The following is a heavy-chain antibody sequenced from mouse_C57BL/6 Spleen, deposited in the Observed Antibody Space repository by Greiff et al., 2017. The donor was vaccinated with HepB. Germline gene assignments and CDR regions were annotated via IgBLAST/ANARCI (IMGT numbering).Heavy chain of an antibody. J-gene: IGHJ4*01. Sequence: AASGVDFSRYWMSWVRRAPGKGLEWIGEINPDSSTINYAPSLKDKFIISRDNAKNTLYLQMSKVRSEDTALYYCARPGGYYEYYAMDYWGQGTSVTVSS. CDR3: ARPGGYYEYYAMDY. CDR2: INPDSSTI. D-gene: IGHD2-3*01. CDR1: GVDFSRYW. V-gene: IGHV4-1*01.